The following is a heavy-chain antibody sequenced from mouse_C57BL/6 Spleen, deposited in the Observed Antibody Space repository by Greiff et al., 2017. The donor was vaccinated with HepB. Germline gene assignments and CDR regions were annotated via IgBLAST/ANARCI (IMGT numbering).Heavy chain of an antibody. Sequence: QVQLQQSGAELVRPGTSVKVSCKASGYAFTNYLIEWVKQRPGQGLEWIGVINPGSGGTNYNEKFKGKATLTADKSSSTAYMQLSSLTSEDSAVYFCARGGFGYGSSYFDYWGQGTTLTVSS. CDR3: ARGGFGYGSSYFDY. D-gene: IGHD1-1*01. CDR2: INPGSGGT. CDR1: GYAFTNYL. V-gene: IGHV1-54*01. J-gene: IGHJ2*01.